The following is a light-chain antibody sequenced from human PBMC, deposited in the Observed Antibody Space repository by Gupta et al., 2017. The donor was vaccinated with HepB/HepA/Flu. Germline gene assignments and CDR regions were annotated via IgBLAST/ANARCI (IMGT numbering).Light chain of an antibody. CDR2: HGT. CDR3: LQYNSWPRT. J-gene: IGKJ1*01. CDR1: KNIGTD. V-gene: IGKV3-15*01. Sequence: EILLTQPPATLPGFQGESATLSCRASKNIGTDLAWYRQRPGQTPSILIDHGTNRATGAPARLSGRGSGTEFTLAISSLQSDDFAIYYCLQYNSWPRTFGQGTKVEIK.